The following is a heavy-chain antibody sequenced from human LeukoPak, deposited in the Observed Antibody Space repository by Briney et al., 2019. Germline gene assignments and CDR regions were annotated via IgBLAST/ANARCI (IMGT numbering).Heavy chain of an antibody. J-gene: IGHJ4*02. CDR3: VRDRSASSGYYALGY. CDR1: GFTGSSKY. Sequence: GGFLRLSCAASGFTGSSKYMTWVRQAPGKGLEWLSVIYSGGDTYYADFVRGRFTISRDNSKNMVFLQMRSLRAEDTAVYYCVRDRSASSGYYALGYWGQGTLVTVSS. V-gene: IGHV3-66*01. D-gene: IGHD3-22*01. CDR2: IYSGGDT.